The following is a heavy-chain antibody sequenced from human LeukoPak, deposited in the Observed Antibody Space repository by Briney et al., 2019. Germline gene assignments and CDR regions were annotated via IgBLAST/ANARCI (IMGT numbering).Heavy chain of an antibody. CDR3: AILGYCSGGSCYHAIYFDY. CDR1: GVTFSDYA. Sequence: GGSLSLSCAASGVTFSDYAMSWVRQAPGKGLEWVSDISGRGDSTYYADSVKGRFTISRDKSKNTVYLQMNSLRAEDTAVYYCAILGYCSGGSCYHAIYFDYWGQGTLVTVSS. V-gene: IGHV3-23*01. D-gene: IGHD2-15*01. J-gene: IGHJ4*02. CDR2: ISGRGDST.